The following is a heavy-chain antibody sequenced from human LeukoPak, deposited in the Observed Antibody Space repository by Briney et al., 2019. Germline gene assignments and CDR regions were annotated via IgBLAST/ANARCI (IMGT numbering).Heavy chain of an antibody. CDR2: ISYDGSKK. Sequence: PGRSLRLSCAASGFTFSSYGMHWVRQAPGKGLEWVAVISYDGSKKYYADSVKGRFTISGDNSKNTLYLQMNSLRVEDTAVYYCARHEDPYSSSCFDPWGQGTLVTVSS. D-gene: IGHD6-13*01. CDR1: GFTFSSYG. CDR3: ARHEDPYSSSCFDP. V-gene: IGHV3-30*03. J-gene: IGHJ5*02.